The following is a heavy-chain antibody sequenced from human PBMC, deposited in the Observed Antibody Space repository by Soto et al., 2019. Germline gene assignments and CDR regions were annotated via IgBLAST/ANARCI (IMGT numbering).Heavy chain of an antibody. Sequence: SETLSLTCAVYGGSFSGYYWRWIRQPPGKGLEWIGEINHSGSTNYNPSLKSRVTISVDTSKNQFSLKLSSVTAADTAVYYCARADDFWSGYVGMDVWGQGTTVTVSS. V-gene: IGHV4-34*01. J-gene: IGHJ6*02. D-gene: IGHD3-3*01. CDR1: GGSFSGYY. CDR3: ARADDFWSGYVGMDV. CDR2: INHSGST.